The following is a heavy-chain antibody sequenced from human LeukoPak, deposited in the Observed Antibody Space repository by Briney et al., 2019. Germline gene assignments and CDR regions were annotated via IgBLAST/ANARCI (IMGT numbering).Heavy chain of an antibody. V-gene: IGHV4-59*12. Sequence: SETLSLTCTVSGGSISSYYWSWIRQPPGKGLEWIGYIYYSGSTNYNPSLKSRVTISVDTSKNQFSLKLSSVTAADTAVYYCTRDRDSTNFWYFDLWGRGTLVTVSS. D-gene: IGHD4/OR15-4a*01. CDR1: GGSISSYY. CDR3: TRDRDSTNFWYFDL. CDR2: IYYSGST. J-gene: IGHJ2*01.